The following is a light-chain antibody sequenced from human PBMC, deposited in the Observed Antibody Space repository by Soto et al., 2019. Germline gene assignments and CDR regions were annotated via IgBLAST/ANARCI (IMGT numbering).Light chain of an antibody. Sequence: QSVLTQPPSVSGAPGQRVTISCTGGSSNIGAGYDVHWYQQLPGSAPTLLIYGNPNRPSGVPDRFSGSKSGTSASLAITGLQAEDEADYYCQSYDSSLSGSHVVFGGGTKLTVL. CDR2: GNP. V-gene: IGLV1-40*01. J-gene: IGLJ2*01. CDR3: QSYDSSLSGSHVV. CDR1: SSNIGAGYD.